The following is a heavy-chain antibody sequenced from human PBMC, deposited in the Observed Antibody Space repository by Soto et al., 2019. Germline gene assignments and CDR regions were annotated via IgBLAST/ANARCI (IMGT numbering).Heavy chain of an antibody. Sequence: QVQLQESGPGLVKPSQSLSLTCTVSGGSISDGAYYWSWIRQPPGKGLEWIGHIYDSGNTYNNPSLKSRLTISVHTSKNHFSLNLNSVTAADTAVYYCASGLSGDKVDPWGQGTLVTVSS. D-gene: IGHD2-21*01. V-gene: IGHV4-30-4*01. J-gene: IGHJ5*02. CDR3: ASGLSGDKVDP. CDR2: IYDSGNT. CDR1: GGSISDGAYY.